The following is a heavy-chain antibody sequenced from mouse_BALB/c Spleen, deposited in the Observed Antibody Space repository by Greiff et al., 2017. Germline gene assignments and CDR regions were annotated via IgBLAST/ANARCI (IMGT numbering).Heavy chain of an antibody. Sequence: DVHLVESGPGLVKPSQSLSLTCTVTGYSITSDYAWNWIRQFPGNKLEWMGYISYSGSTSYNPSLKSRISITRDTSKNQFFLQLNSVTTEDTATYYCARRKYGNYFDYWGQGTTLTVSS. V-gene: IGHV3-2*02. CDR2: ISYSGST. CDR3: ARRKYGNYFDY. CDR1: GYSITSDYA. J-gene: IGHJ2*01. D-gene: IGHD2-10*02.